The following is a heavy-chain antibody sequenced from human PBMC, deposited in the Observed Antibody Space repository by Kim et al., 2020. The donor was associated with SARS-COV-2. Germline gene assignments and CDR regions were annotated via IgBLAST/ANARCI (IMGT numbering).Heavy chain of an antibody. Sequence: SVKVSCKASGGTFSSYAISWVRQAPGQGLEWMGGIIPIFGTANYAQKFQGRVTITEDESTSTAYMELSSLRSEDTAVYYCANLWIQLWPDGWGMDVWGQGTTVTVSS. CDR3: ANLWIQLWPDGWGMDV. CDR2: IIPIFGTA. CDR1: GGTFSSYA. J-gene: IGHJ6*02. D-gene: IGHD5-18*01. V-gene: IGHV1-69*13.